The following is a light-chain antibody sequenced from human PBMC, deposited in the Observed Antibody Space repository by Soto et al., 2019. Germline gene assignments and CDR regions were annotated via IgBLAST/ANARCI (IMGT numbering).Light chain of an antibody. CDR2: GAS. V-gene: IGKV3D-15*01. CDR3: QQYHNWPPIT. J-gene: IGKJ5*01. Sequence: EIVMTQSPGTLSVSPGERATLSCRASQFVSSNLAWYQQKPGQAPRLLIYGASTRATGIPARFSGSGSGTEFTLTISNLQSEDFAVYFCQQYHNWPPITFGQGTRRENK. CDR1: QFVSSN.